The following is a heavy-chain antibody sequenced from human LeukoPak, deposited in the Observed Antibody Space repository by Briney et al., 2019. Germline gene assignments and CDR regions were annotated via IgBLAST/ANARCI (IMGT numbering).Heavy chain of an antibody. CDR3: ARRSSRVRGVISPFDY. CDR2: INHSGST. D-gene: IGHD3-10*01. CDR1: GGSFSGYY. V-gene: IGHV4-34*01. Sequence: KPSETLSLTCAVYGGSFSGYYWSWIRQPPGKGLEWIGEINHSGSTNYNPSLKSRVTISVDTSKNQFSLKLSSVTAADTAVYYCARRSSRVRGVISPFDYWGQGTLVTVSS. J-gene: IGHJ4*02.